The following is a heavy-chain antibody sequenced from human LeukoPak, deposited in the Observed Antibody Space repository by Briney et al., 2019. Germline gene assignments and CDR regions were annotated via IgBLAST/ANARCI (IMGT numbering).Heavy chain of an antibody. J-gene: IGHJ4*02. D-gene: IGHD3-3*01. V-gene: IGHV3-7*01. CDR3: ARDAHYNDFWSGYYY. CDR2: IKQDGTDK. CDR1: GFTFSNYW. Sequence: GGSLRLSCAASGFTFSNYWMTWVRQAPGKGLEWVANIKQDGTDKYYVDSVKGRFTVSRDNGKNSVYLQMNSLRGEDTAVYYCARDAHYNDFWSGYYYWGQGTLVTVSS.